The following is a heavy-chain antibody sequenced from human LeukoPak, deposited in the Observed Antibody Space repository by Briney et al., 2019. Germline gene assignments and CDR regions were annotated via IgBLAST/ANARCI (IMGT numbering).Heavy chain of an antibody. D-gene: IGHD2-15*01. Sequence: GESLKISCKGSGYSFTSYWIVWVRQAPGQGLEWMGWISAYNGNTNYAQKLQGRVTMTTDTSTSTAYMELRSLRSDDTAAYYCAREKLLSSDYWGQGTLVTVSS. V-gene: IGHV1-18*04. CDR2: ISAYNGNT. J-gene: IGHJ4*02. CDR1: GYSFTSYW. CDR3: AREKLLSSDY.